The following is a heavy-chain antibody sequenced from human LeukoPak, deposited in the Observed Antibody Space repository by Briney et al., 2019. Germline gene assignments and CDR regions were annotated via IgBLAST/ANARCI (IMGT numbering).Heavy chain of an antibody. D-gene: IGHD6-25*01. J-gene: IGHJ6*03. V-gene: IGHV3-48*01. CDR3: ARDSEGSDMDV. CDR1: GFTFSSYS. CDR2: ISSSSSTI. Sequence: GGSLRLSCAASGFTFSSYSMNWVRQAPGKGLEWVSYISSSSSTIYYADSVKGRFTISRDNAKNSLYLQMNSLRAEDTAVYYCARDSEGSDMDVWGKGTTVTVSS.